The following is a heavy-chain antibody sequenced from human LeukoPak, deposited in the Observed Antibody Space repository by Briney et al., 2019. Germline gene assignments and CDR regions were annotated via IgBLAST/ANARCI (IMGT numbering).Heavy chain of an antibody. CDR3: ARDFGNLGY. CDR2: ISSSGSTI. Sequence: HPGGSLRLSCAASGFNFSSYSMNWVRQAPGKGLEWVSYISSSGSTIYYADSVKGRFTISRDNAKNSLYLQMNSLRAEDTAVYYCARDFGNLGYWGQGTLVTVSS. J-gene: IGHJ4*02. V-gene: IGHV3-48*04. D-gene: IGHD4-23*01. CDR1: GFNFSSYS.